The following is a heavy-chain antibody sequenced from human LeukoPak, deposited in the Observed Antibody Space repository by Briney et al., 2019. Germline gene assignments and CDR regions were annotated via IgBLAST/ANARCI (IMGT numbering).Heavy chain of an antibody. CDR2: IYYSGST. CDR3: ARASRGGSPLVWFDP. D-gene: IGHD1-26*01. V-gene: IGHV4-59*01. J-gene: IGHJ5*02. CDR1: GGSISSYY. Sequence: ETLSLTCTVSGGSISSYYWSWIRQPPGKGLEWIGYIYYSGSTNYNPSLKSRVTISVDTSKNQFSLKLSSVTAADTAVYYCARASRGGSPLVWFDPWGQGTLVTASS.